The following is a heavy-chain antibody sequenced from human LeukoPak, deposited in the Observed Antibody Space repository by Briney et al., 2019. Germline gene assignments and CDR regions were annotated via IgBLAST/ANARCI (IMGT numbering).Heavy chain of an antibody. CDR3: AKYTAMANFDY. V-gene: IGHV3-30-3*02. D-gene: IGHD5-18*01. CDR2: MSYGGSNK. CDR1: GFTFSSYA. Sequence: GRSLRLSCAASGFTFSSYAMHWVRQAPGKGLEWVATMSYGGSNKYYADSVKGRFTISRDNSKNTLYLQMNSLRAEDTAVYYCAKYTAMANFDYWGQGTLVTVSS. J-gene: IGHJ4*02.